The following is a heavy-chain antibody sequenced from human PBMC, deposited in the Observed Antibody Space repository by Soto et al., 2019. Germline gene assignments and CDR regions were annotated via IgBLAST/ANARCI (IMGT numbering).Heavy chain of an antibody. V-gene: IGHV3-30-3*01. CDR1: GFTFSSYA. CDR2: ISYDGSNK. D-gene: IGHD3-22*01. J-gene: IGHJ4*02. CDR3: ARDIPITMIVVAPFDY. Sequence: ESGGGVVPPGRSLRLSCAASGFTFSSYAMHWVRQAPGKGLEWVAVISYDGSNKYYADSVKGRFTISRDNSKNTLYLQMNSLRAEDTAVYYCARDIPITMIVVAPFDYWGQGTLVTVSS.